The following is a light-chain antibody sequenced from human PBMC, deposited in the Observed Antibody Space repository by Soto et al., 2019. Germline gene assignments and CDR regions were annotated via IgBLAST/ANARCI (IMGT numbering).Light chain of an antibody. J-gene: IGKJ1*01. CDR2: GAS. V-gene: IGKV3-20*01. CDR3: QQYDTSPCT. Sequence: EIVLTQSPGTLSLSAGERATLSCRASQSVSSNYLAWYQQKPGQAPRLLIYGASNRATGISDRFSGSGSGTDFTLTIYSLEPEDFAVYYCQQYDTSPCTFGEGTKGDIK. CDR1: QSVSSNY.